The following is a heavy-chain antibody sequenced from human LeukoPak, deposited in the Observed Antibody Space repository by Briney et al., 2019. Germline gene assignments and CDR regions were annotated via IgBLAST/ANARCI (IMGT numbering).Heavy chain of an antibody. CDR1: GGSIRSAGYY. CDR2: MYYSGST. CDR3: ARENVEATYFDY. Sequence: PSQTLSLTCTVSGGSIRSAGYYWSWIRQHPGRGLEWIVYMYYSGSTYYNPSLKGRFSISVDTSKNQFSLKLSSVTAADTAVYYCARENVEATYFDYWGQGTLVTVSS. V-gene: IGHV4-31*03. D-gene: IGHD2-21*02. J-gene: IGHJ4*02.